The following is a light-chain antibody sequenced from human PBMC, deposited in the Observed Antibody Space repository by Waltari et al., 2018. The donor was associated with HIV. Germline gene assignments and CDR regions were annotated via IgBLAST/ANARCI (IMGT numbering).Light chain of an antibody. Sequence: QLVLTQSPSASASLGASVKLTCTLSSGHRSYAIAWHQQQPEKGPHYLMKVTSDGSHRKGDGIPDRFSGSSSGAERYLTISSLQSEDEAAYYCQTWGTGIRVFGGGTQLTVL. V-gene: IGLV4-69*01. CDR3: QTWGTGIRV. CDR1: SGHRSYA. CDR2: VTSDGSH. J-gene: IGLJ3*02.